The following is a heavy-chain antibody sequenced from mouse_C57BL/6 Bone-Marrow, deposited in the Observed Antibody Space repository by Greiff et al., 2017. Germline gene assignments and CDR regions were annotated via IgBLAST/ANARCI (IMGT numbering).Heavy chain of an antibody. V-gene: IGHV1-64*01. CDR2: IHPNSGST. J-gene: IGHJ2*01. CDR3: ARWTYGSYYFDY. D-gene: IGHD1-1*01. CDR1: GYTFTSYW. Sequence: QVQLQQPGAELVKPGASVKLSCKASGYTFTSYWMHWVKQRPGQGLEWIGMIHPNSGSTNYNEKFKSKAKLTVDKSSSTAYMQLSSLTSEDSAVYYCARWTYGSYYFDYWGQGTTLTVSS.